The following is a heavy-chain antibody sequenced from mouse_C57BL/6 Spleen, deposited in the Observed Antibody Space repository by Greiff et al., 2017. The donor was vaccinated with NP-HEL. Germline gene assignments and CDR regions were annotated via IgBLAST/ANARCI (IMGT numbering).Heavy chain of an antibody. V-gene: IGHV2-2*01. CDR2: IWSGGST. D-gene: IGHD1-1*01. Sequence: QVQLKQSGPGLVQPSQSLSITCTVSGFSLTSYGVHWVRQSPGKGLEWLGVIWSGGSTDYNAAFISRLSIRKDNSKSQVFFKMNSLQADDTAIYYCARAPQFITTVVADWYFDVWGTGTTVTVSS. CDR3: ARAPQFITTVVADWYFDV. CDR1: GFSLTSYG. J-gene: IGHJ1*03.